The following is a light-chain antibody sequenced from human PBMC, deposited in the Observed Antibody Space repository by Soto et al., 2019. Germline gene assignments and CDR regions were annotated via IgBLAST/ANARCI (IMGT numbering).Light chain of an antibody. V-gene: IGKV4-1*01. CDR2: WAS. CDR3: QRYNNWPLT. J-gene: IGKJ4*01. Sequence: DIVMTQSPDSLAVSLGKRATINCKSSQSVLYSSSNKNYLAWYQQNPGQPPKLLIYWASTRESGVPDRFRGSGSGTDFTLTINSLQSEDFAVYYCQRYNNWPLTFGGGTKV. CDR1: QSVLYSSSNKNY.